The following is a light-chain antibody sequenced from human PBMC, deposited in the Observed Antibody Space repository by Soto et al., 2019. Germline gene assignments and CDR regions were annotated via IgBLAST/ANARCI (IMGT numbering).Light chain of an antibody. CDR3: SSYAGSANFV. CDR1: SSDVGANNDY. Sequence: QSVLTQPPSASGSPGQSVTISCTGTSSDVGANNDYVSWYQQHPGKVPKLMIYEVSKRPPGVPDRFSGSKSGNTASLTVSGLQADDEADYYCSSYAGSANFVFGTGTKVIVL. J-gene: IGLJ1*01. CDR2: EVS. V-gene: IGLV2-8*01.